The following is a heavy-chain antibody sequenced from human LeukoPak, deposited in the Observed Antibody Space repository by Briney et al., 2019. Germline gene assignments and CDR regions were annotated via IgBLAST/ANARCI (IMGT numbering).Heavy chain of an antibody. V-gene: IGHV3-30*02. Sequence: SGGSLRLSCAASGFTFSSYGIHWVRQAPGKGLEWVSFIRLDGRDKYYAESVKGRFTVSTDSARNTLYLQMSSLRTEDTAVHYCARDSAEPTLRYFDCWGQGTLVIVSS. CDR2: IRLDGRDK. J-gene: IGHJ4*02. D-gene: IGHD1-14*01. CDR3: ARDSAEPTLRYFDC. CDR1: GFTFSSYG.